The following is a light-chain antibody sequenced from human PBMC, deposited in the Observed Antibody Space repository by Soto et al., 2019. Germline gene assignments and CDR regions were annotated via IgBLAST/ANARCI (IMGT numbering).Light chain of an antibody. CDR1: QGISSS. CDR3: QQYSSYWA. V-gene: IGKV1-13*02. CDR2: DAS. Sequence: IQITQSPSSLSASVGDRVTITCRASQGISSSLAWYQQKPGKAPKLLIYDASNLESGVPSRFSGSGSGTEFTLTISSLQPDDFATYYCQQYSSYWAFGQGTKVDI. J-gene: IGKJ1*01.